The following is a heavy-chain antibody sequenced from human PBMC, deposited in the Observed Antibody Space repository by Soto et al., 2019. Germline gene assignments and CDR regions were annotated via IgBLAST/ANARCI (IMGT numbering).Heavy chain of an antibody. CDR1: GFTFSGSA. CDR2: IRSKANSFAT. Sequence: EVQLVESGGGLVQPGGSLKLSCAASGFTFSGSAMHWVRQASGKGLEWVGRIRSKANSFATAYAASGKGRFTIFRDDTKNTAYLQMNSLKTEDTAVYYCTRRHSGYHWEFDYWGQGTLVTVSS. J-gene: IGHJ4*02. CDR3: TRRHSGYHWEFDY. D-gene: IGHD5-12*01. V-gene: IGHV3-73*02.